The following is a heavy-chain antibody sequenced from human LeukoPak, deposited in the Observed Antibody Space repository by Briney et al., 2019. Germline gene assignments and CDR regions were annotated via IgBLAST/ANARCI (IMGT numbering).Heavy chain of an antibody. V-gene: IGHV3-74*01. Sequence: GGSLRLSCAASGVTFSSHWMHWVRQAPGKGLVWISRINPDGSNTVYADSVRGRFTISRDSAKDTLFLQMNSLRVEDTAVYYGARDSFDRSGNYKGFDYWGQGTLVTVSS. CDR1: GVTFSSHW. D-gene: IGHD3-22*01. J-gene: IGHJ4*02. CDR2: INPDGSNT. CDR3: ARDSFDRSGNYKGFDY.